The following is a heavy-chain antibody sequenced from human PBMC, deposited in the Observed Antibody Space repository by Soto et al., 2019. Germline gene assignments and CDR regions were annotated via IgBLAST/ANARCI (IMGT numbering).Heavy chain of an antibody. V-gene: IGHV4-61*08. CDR1: GGSISSCGYY. D-gene: IGHD6-6*01. CDR2: IYYSGST. CDR3: ARVGGLAARTFDY. Sequence: SETLSLTCAVSGGSISSCGYYWGWIRHRPGKGLDWIGYIYYSGSTNYNPSLKSRVTISVDTSKNQFSLNLRSISPADTAVYYCARVGGLAARTFDYWGPGTLVTVSS. J-gene: IGHJ4*02.